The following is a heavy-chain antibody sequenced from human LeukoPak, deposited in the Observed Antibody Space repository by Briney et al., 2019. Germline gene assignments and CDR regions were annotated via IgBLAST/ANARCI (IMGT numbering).Heavy chain of an antibody. V-gene: IGHV4-30-2*01. CDR3: ARGLTGYYLGDRYFDL. D-gene: IGHD3-9*01. J-gene: IGHJ2*01. CDR2: IYHSGST. CDR1: GGSISSGGYS. Sequence: SQTLSLTCAVSGGSISSGGYSWSWIRQPPGKGLEWIGYIYHSGSTYYNPSLKSRVTISVDRSKNQFSLKLSSVTAADTAVYYCARGLTGYYLGDRYFDLWGRGTLVTVSS.